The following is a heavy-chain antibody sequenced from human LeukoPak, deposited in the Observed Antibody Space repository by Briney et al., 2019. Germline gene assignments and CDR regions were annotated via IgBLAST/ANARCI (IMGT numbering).Heavy chain of an antibody. D-gene: IGHD3-10*01. V-gene: IGHV3-53*01. CDR2: IYSGGST. CDR1: GFTVSSNY. J-gene: IGHJ4*02. CDR3: ASIIVRGVVPSDY. Sequence: GGSLRLSCAASGFTVSSNYMSWVRQAPGKGLEWVSVIYSGGSTYYADSVKGRFTISRDNSKNTLYLQMNSPRAEDAAVYYCASIIVRGVVPSDYWGQGTLVTVSS.